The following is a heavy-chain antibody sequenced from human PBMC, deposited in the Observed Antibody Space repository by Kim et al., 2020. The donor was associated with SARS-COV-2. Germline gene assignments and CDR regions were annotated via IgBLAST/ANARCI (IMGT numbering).Heavy chain of an antibody. J-gene: IGHJ4*02. V-gene: IGHV4-34*01. CDR2: GST. Sequence: GSTNYSPSLKSRVTISVDTSKNQFSRKLSSVTAADTAVYYCARSLRYFDYWGQGTLVTVSS. CDR3: ARSLRYFDY.